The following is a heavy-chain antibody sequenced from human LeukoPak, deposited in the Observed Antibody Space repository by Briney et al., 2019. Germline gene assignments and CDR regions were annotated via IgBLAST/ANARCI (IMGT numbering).Heavy chain of an antibody. D-gene: IGHD3-3*01. Sequence: SVKVSCKASGGTFSSYTISWGRQAPGQGLEWMGRIIPILDIANYEQKFQGRVTITADKSTSTAYMELSSLRSEGTAVYYCARGLDLRFLEWLVAFDIWGQGTMVTVSS. J-gene: IGHJ3*02. CDR3: ARGLDLRFLEWLVAFDI. CDR2: IIPILDIA. V-gene: IGHV1-69*02. CDR1: GGTFSSYT.